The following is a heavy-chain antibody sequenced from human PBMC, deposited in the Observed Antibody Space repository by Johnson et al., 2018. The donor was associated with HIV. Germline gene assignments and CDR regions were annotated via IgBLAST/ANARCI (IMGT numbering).Heavy chain of an antibody. D-gene: IGHD5-24*01. CDR3: AREWLYGFDI. Sequence: VQLVESGGGVVQPGGSLRLSCAASGFTFSSYWMHWVRQAPGKGLVWVSVIYSGGSTYYADSVKGRFTISRDNSKNTLYLQMNRLRAEDTAVYYCAREWLYGFDIWGQGTMVTVSS. V-gene: IGHV3-66*01. J-gene: IGHJ3*02. CDR2: IYSGGST. CDR1: GFTFSSYW.